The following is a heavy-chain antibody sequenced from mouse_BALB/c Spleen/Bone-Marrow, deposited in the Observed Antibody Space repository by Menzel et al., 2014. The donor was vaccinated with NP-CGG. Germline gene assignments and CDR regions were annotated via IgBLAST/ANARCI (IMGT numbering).Heavy chain of an antibody. V-gene: IGHV5-17*02. D-gene: IGHD2-14*01. Sequence: DVHLVESGGGLVQPGGSRKLSCAASGFTFSSFGMHWVRQAPEKGLEWVAYISSGSSTIYYADTVKGRFIISRDNPKNTLFLQMTSLRSEDTAMYYCARDVPLYDVGYFDYWGQGTTLTVSS. CDR1: GFTFSSFG. CDR3: ARDVPLYDVGYFDY. J-gene: IGHJ2*01. CDR2: ISSGSSTI.